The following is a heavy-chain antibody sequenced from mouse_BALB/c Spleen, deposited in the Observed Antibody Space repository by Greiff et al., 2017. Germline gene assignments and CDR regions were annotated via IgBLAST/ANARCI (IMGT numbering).Heavy chain of an antibody. CDR3: SRRGIVTTSPYYCAMDY. CDR2: IEPAYGNT. CDR1: GFNIKDTY. J-gene: IGHJ4*01. D-gene: IGHD2-5*01. V-gene: IGHV14-3*02. Sequence: VQLQQSGAELVKPGASVTLSCTASGFNIKDTYMHWVKQRPEQGLEWIGRIEPAYGNTKYDPKYQGKATITADTSSNTAYLQLSSLTSEDTAVYYCSRRGIVTTSPYYCAMDYWGEGTSVTVSS.